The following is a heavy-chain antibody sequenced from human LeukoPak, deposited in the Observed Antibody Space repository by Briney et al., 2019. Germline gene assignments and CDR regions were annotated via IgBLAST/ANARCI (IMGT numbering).Heavy chain of an antibody. J-gene: IGHJ4*02. CDR2: MTGSGVTS. V-gene: IGHV3-23*01. CDR3: VKDRYVDTALVKDPPFDQ. CDR1: GFTFSSYS. Sequence: GGSLRLSCAASGFTFSSYSMSWVRQAPGKGLEWVSLMTGSGVTSNYADSVKGRFTISRDNSKNTLHLQMNSLRDEDTALYYCVKDRYVDTALVKDPPFDQWGQGTLVTVSS. D-gene: IGHD5-18*01.